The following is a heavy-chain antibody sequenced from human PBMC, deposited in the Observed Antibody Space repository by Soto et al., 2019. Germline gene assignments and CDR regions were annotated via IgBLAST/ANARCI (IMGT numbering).Heavy chain of an antibody. CDR2: VNGDSGNT. CDR1: GYTFSKYG. J-gene: IGHJ3*01. V-gene: IGHV1-18*01. CDR3: ARGTGLNDGSDL. Sequence: QVHLVQSGGEVKKPGASVKISCQTSGYTFSKYGITWVRQAPGQGLEWVGWVNGDSGNTNYAQNMEGRVTMTTDASTATADMELRNLRSDDTATYYCARGTGLNDGSDLWGQGTVVSVSS.